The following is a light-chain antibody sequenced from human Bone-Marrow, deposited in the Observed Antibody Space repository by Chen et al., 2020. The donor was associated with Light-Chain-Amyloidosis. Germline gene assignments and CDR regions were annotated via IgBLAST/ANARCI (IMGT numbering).Light chain of an antibody. CDR2: DDS. J-gene: IGLJ3*02. V-gene: IGLV3-21*02. CDR1: NIGSTS. CDR3: QVWDRSSDRPV. Sequence: SYVLTHPSPVSVAPGHTATIACGGNNIGSTSVHWYQQTPGQAPLLVVYDDSDRPSGIPERLSGSNSGNTATLTISRVEAGDEADYYCQVWDRSSDRPVFGGGTKLTVL.